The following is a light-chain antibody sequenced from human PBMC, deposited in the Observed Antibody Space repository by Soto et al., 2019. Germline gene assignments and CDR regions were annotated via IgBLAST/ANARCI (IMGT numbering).Light chain of an antibody. V-gene: IGKV3-15*01. Sequence: EIVMTQSTATLSVSPGERATLSCRASQSVSSNLAWYQHKPGQAPRLLIYGTSTRATGIPARFSCSGSGTEFALTISSRQSEDFAVYYCQRYNNWPPLTCGGGTKVEIK. CDR2: GTS. CDR3: QRYNNWPPLT. J-gene: IGKJ4*01. CDR1: QSVSSN.